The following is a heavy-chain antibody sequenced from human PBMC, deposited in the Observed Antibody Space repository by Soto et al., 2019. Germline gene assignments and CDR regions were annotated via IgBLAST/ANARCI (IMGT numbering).Heavy chain of an antibody. CDR2: IIPRFGTT. D-gene: IGHD1-1*01. Sequence: SVKVSCKTSGDSFSKYTVNWVRQAPRQGLEWLGGIIPRFGTTNYAPTLQDRVTITADESMNTVYMELSSLRSEDTALYYCARGRGLYNSGRSQLDSWGQGTLVTVSS. CDR3: ARGRGLYNSGRSQLDS. CDR1: GDSFSKYT. J-gene: IGHJ4*02. V-gene: IGHV1-69*13.